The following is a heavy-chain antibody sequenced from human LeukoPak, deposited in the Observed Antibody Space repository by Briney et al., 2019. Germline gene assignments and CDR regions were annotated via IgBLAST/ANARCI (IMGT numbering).Heavy chain of an antibody. CDR3: AREDSTLDY. CDR2: ISSSSSTI. Sequence: GGSLRLSCAASGFTFSSYEMNWVRQAPGKGLEWVSYISSSSSTIYYADSVKGRFTISRDNAKNSLYLQMNSLRAEDTAVYYCAREDSTLDYWGQGTLVTVSS. CDR1: GFTFSSYE. J-gene: IGHJ4*02. V-gene: IGHV3-48*03. D-gene: IGHD6-13*01.